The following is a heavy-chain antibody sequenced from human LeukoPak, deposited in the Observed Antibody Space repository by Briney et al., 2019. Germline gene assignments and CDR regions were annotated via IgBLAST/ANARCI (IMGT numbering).Heavy chain of an antibody. CDR3: ARIGAGSSRDY. CDR2: IGGSGVST. V-gene: IGHV3-23*01. J-gene: IGHJ4*02. D-gene: IGHD6-13*01. Sequence: QPGGSLRLSCAASGFTFSSYAMSWVRQAPGKGLEWVSAIGGSGVSTYYADSLKGRFTISRDNAKNSLYLQMNSLRAEDTAVYYCARIGAGSSRDYWGQGTLVTVSS. CDR1: GFTFSSYA.